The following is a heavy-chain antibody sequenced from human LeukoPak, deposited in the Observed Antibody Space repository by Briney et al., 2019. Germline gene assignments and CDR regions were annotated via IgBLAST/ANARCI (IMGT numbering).Heavy chain of an antibody. CDR1: GFTFIGYN. Sequence: GGSLRLSCAASGFTFIGYNMNWVRQAPGKGLEWVSYISSGRPLIYYADSVKGRFTVSRDGAKSSLYLQMNSLRAEDSAVYYCARDGNRDGDMDVWGKGTTVTVSS. CDR3: ARDGNRDGDMDV. CDR2: ISSGRPLI. V-gene: IGHV3-48*01. J-gene: IGHJ6*03. D-gene: IGHD1-1*01.